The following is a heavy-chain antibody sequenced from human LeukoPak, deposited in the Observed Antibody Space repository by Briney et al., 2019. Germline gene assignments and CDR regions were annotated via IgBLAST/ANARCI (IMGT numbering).Heavy chain of an antibody. J-gene: IGHJ5*02. D-gene: IGHD2-15*01. CDR2: INHSGST. CDR3: ARGTVVAPLLT. Sequence: SETLSLTCAVYGGSFSGYYWSWIRQPPGKGLEWIGEINHSGSTNYNPSLESRVTISVDTSKNQFSLKLSSVTAADTAVYYCARGTVVAPLLTWGQGTLVTVSS. V-gene: IGHV4-34*01. CDR1: GGSFSGYY.